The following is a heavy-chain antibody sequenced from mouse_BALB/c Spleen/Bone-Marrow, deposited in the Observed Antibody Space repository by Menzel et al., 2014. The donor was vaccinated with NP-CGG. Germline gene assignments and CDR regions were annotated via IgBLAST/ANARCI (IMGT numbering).Heavy chain of an antibody. Sequence: EVKLQESGPELVKPGASVKISCKASGYTFTDYNMHWVKQSHGRSLEWIGYIYPYNGGTGYNQKFKSKATLTVDNSSSTAYMELRSLTSEDSAVYYCARGLLLSWFAYWGQGTLVTVSA. CDR2: IYPYNGGT. J-gene: IGHJ3*01. CDR3: ARGLLLSWFAY. V-gene: IGHV1S29*02. D-gene: IGHD2-3*01. CDR1: GYTFTDYN.